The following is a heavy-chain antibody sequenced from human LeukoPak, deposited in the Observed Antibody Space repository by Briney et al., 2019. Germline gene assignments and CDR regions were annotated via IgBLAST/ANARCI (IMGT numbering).Heavy chain of an antibody. V-gene: IGHV3-23*01. D-gene: IGHD5-18*01. CDR1: GFTFSSYA. CDR3: AKDLTWIQLRFDY. J-gene: IGHJ4*02. CDR2: ISGSGCST. Sequence: GGSLRLSCAASGFTFSSYAMTWVRQAPGKGLEWVSAISGSGCSTYYADSVKGRFTISRDNSKNTLYLQMNSLRAEDTAIYYCAKDLTWIQLRFDYWGQGTLVTVSS.